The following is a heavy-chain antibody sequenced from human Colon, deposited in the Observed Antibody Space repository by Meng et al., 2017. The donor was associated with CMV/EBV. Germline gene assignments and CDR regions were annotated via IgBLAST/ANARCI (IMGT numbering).Heavy chain of an antibody. CDR2: ISASGFTI. J-gene: IGHJ4*02. V-gene: IGHV3-48*03. CDR3: ARGYQKFNWNYRSFDL. CDR1: EFRFISYD. Sequence: GGSLRLSCAPSEFRFISYDMTWVRQAPGKRLEWISYISASGFTIYYADSVKGRFTISRDNANNSLYLHMNALRADDTAVYYCARGYQKFNWNYRSFDLWGQGTLVTVSS. D-gene: IGHD1-7*01.